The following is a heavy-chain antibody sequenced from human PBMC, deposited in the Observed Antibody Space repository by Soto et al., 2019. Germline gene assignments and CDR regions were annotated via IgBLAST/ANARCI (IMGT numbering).Heavy chain of an antibody. Sequence: QITLNESGPTQVKPRQTLTLTCTFSGFSLTTSGVGVGWIRQSPGKAPEWLALIYWDDDKRYSPSLKSRLTITKDTANNQVVLTMAYFVPADTATYYCAHRVLRTVFGLVTTTAIYFDFWGQGTPVAVSS. CDR2: IYWDDDK. V-gene: IGHV2-5*02. CDR3: AHRVLRTVFGLVTTTAIYFDF. J-gene: IGHJ4*02. D-gene: IGHD3-3*01. CDR1: GFSLTTSGVG.